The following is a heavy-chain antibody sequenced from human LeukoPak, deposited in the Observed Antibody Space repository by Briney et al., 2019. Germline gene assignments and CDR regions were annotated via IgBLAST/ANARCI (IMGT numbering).Heavy chain of an antibody. Sequence: ASVKVSCKASGYTFTSYAMHWVRQAPGQRLEWMGWINAGNGNTKYSQKFQGRVTITRDTSASTAYMELSSLRSEDTAVYYCAREQLDTAMPVYWYFDLWGRGTLVTVSS. J-gene: IGHJ2*01. CDR1: GYTFTSYA. V-gene: IGHV1-3*01. D-gene: IGHD5-18*01. CDR3: AREQLDTAMPVYWYFDL. CDR2: INAGNGNT.